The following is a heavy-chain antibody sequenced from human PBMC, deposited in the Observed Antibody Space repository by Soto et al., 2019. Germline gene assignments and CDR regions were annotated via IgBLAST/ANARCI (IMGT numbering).Heavy chain of an antibody. J-gene: IGHJ6*02. CDR3: ARGHRGLADWNDVRAYYYYGMDV. CDR2: IIPIFGTA. CDR1: GGTFSSYA. D-gene: IGHD1-1*01. Sequence: SVKVSCKASGGTFSSYAISWVRQAPGQGLEWMGGIIPIFGTANYAQKFQGRVTITADESTSTAYMELSSLRSEDTAVYYCARGHRGLADWNDVRAYYYYGMDVWG. V-gene: IGHV1-69*13.